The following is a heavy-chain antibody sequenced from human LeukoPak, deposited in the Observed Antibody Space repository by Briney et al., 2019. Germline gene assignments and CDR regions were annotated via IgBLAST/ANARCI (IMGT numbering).Heavy chain of an antibody. Sequence: GGSLRLSCAASGFTFSSYGMHWVRQAPGKGLEWVAVISYDGSNKYYADSVKGRFTISRDNSKNTLYLQMNSLRAEDTAVYYCATWYSSGWHDAFDIWGQGQWSPSLQ. D-gene: IGHD6-19*01. CDR3: ATWYSSGWHDAFDI. CDR1: GFTFSSYG. V-gene: IGHV3-30*03. CDR2: ISYDGSNK. J-gene: IGHJ3*02.